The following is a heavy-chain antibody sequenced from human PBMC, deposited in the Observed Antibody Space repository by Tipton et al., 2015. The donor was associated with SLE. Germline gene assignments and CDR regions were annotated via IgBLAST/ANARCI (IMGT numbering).Heavy chain of an antibody. CDR2: INPSGGST. CDR1: GYTFTSYY. CDR3: ALETGDRTFDI. V-gene: IGHV1-46*01. D-gene: IGHD7-27*01. Sequence: QVQLVQSGAEVKKPGASVKVSCKASGYTFTSYYMHWVRQAPGQGLEWMGIINPSGGSTSYAQKFQGRVTMTRNTSISTAYMELSSLRSEDTAVYYCALETGDRTFDIWGQGTMVTVSS. J-gene: IGHJ3*02.